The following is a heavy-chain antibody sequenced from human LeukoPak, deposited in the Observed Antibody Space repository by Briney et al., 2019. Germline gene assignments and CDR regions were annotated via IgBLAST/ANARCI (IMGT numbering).Heavy chain of an antibody. D-gene: IGHD3-10*01. CDR2: ISSNGGST. CDR1: GFTFSSYA. J-gene: IGHJ5*02. CDR3: ARAGVRGVNWFDP. Sequence: GGSLRLSCAASGFTFSSYAMHWVRQAPGKGLEYVSAISSNGGSTYYANSVKGRFTIPRDNSKNTLYLQMGSLRAEDMAVYYCARAGVRGVNWFDPWGQGTLVTVSS. V-gene: IGHV3-64*01.